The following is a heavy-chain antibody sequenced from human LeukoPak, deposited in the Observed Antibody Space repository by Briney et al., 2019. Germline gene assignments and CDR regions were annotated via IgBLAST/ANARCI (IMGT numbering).Heavy chain of an antibody. CDR1: GGSFSSSFW. CDR3: AQARFSGYYFDY. V-gene: IGHV4-4*02. J-gene: IGHJ4*02. Sequence: SETLSLTCAVSGGSFSSSFWWSWVRQPPGKGLEWIGEIYHGGSTNYNPSLKSRVTISVDKSKNQFSLKLNSVTAADTAVYYCAQARFSGYYFDYWGQGTLVTISS. CDR2: IYHGGST. D-gene: IGHD3-10*01.